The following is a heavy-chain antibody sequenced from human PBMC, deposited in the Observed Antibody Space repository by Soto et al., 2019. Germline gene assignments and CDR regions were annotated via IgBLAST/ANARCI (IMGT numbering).Heavy chain of an antibody. V-gene: IGHV3-30-3*01. CDR2: ISYDGSNK. CDR1: GLTFSSYA. CDR3: AREGEGLDY. D-gene: IGHD3-16*01. J-gene: IGHJ4*02. Sequence: QVQLVESGGGVAQPGRSLRLSCAASGLTFSSYAMHWVRQAPGKGLAWVADISYDGSNKYYADSVKGRFTISRDNSKNTLYLQMNSLRAEDTAVYYCAREGEGLDYWGQGTLVTVSS.